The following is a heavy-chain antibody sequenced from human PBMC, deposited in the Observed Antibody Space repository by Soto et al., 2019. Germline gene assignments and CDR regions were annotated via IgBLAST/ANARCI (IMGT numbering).Heavy chain of an antibody. D-gene: IGHD5-18*01. V-gene: IGHV4-38-2*02. J-gene: IGHJ6*02. Sequence: PSETLSLTCAVSGYSISSGYYWVCIRQPPGKGLEWIWSIYHSGSTYYNPSLKSRVTISVDTSKNQFSLKLSSVTAADTAVYYCARDRGVYSYGHTYEYGMDFWGQGTTVTVSS. CDR1: GYSISSGYY. CDR3: ARDRGVYSYGHTYEYGMDF. CDR2: IYHSGST.